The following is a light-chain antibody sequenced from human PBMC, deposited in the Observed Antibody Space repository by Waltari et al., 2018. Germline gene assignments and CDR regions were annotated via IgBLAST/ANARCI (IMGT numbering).Light chain of an antibody. J-gene: IGKJ3*01. CDR1: QSLSSRY. V-gene: IGKV3-20*01. Sequence: EIVLTQSPGTLSLSPGERATLSCRASQSLSSRYLAWYQQKPGQAPRLLIYGGSNRATGHPNRHRGSASGADFTLTINRLEPEDSAVYYCQQYGLSIFTFGPGTKVDIK. CDR3: QQYGLSIFT. CDR2: GGS.